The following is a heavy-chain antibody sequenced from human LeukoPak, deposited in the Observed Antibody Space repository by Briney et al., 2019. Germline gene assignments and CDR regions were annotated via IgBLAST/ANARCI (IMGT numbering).Heavy chain of an antibody. J-gene: IGHJ4*02. CDR1: GGTFSSYA. Sequence: SVKVSCKASGGTFSSYAISWVRQAPGQGLEWMGRIIPIFGTANYAQKFQGRVTITTDESTSTAYMELSSLRSEDTAVYYCARDRGGYNQFDYWGQGTLVTVSS. CDR2: IIPIFGTA. V-gene: IGHV1-69*05. D-gene: IGHD5-24*01. CDR3: ARDRGGYNQFDY.